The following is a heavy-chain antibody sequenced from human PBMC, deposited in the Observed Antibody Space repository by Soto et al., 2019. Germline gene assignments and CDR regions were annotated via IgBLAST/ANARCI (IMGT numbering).Heavy chain of an antibody. D-gene: IGHD3-22*01. CDR1: GFNFNTYT. CDR3: ARVGRYYSESTESD. Sequence: EVQLVESGGGLVKPGESLRLSCVASGFNFNTYTMSWVRQAPGKGLEWVSSISSKSAYIYYADSVEGRFTVSRDNAKTSLYLQMTAFRADDTAVYYCARVGRYYSESTESDWGQGTLVTVSS. V-gene: IGHV3-21*01. J-gene: IGHJ4*02. CDR2: ISSKSAYI.